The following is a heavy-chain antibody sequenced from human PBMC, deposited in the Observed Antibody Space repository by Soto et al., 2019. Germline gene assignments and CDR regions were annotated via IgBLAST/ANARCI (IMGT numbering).Heavy chain of an antibody. CDR2: INPYNVNT. Sequence: AVKVSCKASVYTFNTYGITLLRQAPGQAREGVGGINPYNVNTKFAQKLEDRVTMTTTTSTGTAYIELASPICDRTAVGYGARRCIAVTTHLCYWGQGTLVTVSS. CDR3: ARRCIAVTTHLCY. D-gene: IGHD4-17*01. CDR1: VYTFNTYG. V-gene: IGHV1-18*01. J-gene: IGHJ4*02.